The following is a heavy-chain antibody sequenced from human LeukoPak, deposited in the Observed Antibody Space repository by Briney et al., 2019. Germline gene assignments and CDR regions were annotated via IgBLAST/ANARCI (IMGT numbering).Heavy chain of an antibody. CDR1: GFTISRDS. D-gene: IGHD2-15*01. CDR3: VRDNPRCCGVVPANIDDY. CDR2: ISYDSAIK. J-gene: IGHJ4*02. V-gene: IGHV3-48*01. Sequence: GGSLRLSCAASGFTISRDSMNWVRQAAGKGLEWISYISYDSAIKYYADSVRGRFTISRDNAKNSLYLQMHSLSAEDTAVYYCVRDNPRCCGVVPANIDDYWGQGTLVTVSS.